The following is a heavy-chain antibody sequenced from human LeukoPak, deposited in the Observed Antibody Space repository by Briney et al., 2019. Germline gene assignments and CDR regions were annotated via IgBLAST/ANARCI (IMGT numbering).Heavy chain of an antibody. CDR2: IDPNDAYT. CDR1: GYSFTNYW. J-gene: IGHJ3*02. Sequence: GESLRISCKGSGYSFTNYWISWVRQMPGKGLEGMGRIDPNDAYTKYSPSFQGHVTISADKSITTAYLQWSSLMASDTAMYYCARHSLGDPPDAFDIWGQGTMVTVSS. V-gene: IGHV5-10-1*01. D-gene: IGHD4-17*01. CDR3: ARHSLGDPPDAFDI.